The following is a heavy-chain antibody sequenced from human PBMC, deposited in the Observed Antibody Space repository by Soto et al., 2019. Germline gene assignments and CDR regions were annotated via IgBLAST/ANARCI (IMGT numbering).Heavy chain of an antibody. CDR2: IYSDGTYS. J-gene: IGHJ4*02. CDR3: TRGPRPISTGTGAY. CDR1: GFIFKMYW. V-gene: IGHV3-74*01. D-gene: IGHD3-10*01. Sequence: LRLSCAASGFIFKMYWMHWVRQSPGKGLVWISRIYSDGTYSDYADSVRGRFTISRDNVNDTLYLQMNNLRAEDSGLYYCTRGPRPISTGTGAYWGQGTQVTVS.